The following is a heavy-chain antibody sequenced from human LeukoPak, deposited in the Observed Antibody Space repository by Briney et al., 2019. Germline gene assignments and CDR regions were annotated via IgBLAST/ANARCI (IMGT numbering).Heavy chain of an antibody. CDR3: ARDRGVPRVEWLLLQSSQTPSLFDY. D-gene: IGHD3-22*01. V-gene: IGHV3-21*01. CDR1: GFTFSSYS. J-gene: IGHJ4*02. CDR2: ISSSSSYI. Sequence: GGSLRLSCAASGFTFSSYSMNWVRQAPGKGLEWVSSISSSSSYIYYADSVKGRFTISRDNAKNSLYLQMNSLRAEDTAVYYCARDRGVPRVEWLLLQSSQTPSLFDYWGQGTLVTVSS.